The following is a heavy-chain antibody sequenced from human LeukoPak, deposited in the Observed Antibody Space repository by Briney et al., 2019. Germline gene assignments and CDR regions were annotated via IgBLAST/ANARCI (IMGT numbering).Heavy chain of an antibody. V-gene: IGHV3-23*01. CDR1: GFTFSTYA. D-gene: IGHD3-3*01. CDR2: ISGSGGST. Sequence: PGGSLRLSCAASGFTFSTYAMKWVRQAPGKGLKWVSGISGSGGSTYYADSVKGRFTISRDNSENTLYLQMNSLRAEDTAVYYCAKGGVVIVRDFYYYYMDVWGKGTTVSVSS. CDR3: AKGGVVIVRDFYYYYMDV. J-gene: IGHJ6*03.